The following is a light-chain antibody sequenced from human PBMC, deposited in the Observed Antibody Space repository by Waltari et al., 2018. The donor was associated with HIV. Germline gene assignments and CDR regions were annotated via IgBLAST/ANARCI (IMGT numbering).Light chain of an antibody. CDR3: QHYNTSSPWT. V-gene: IGKV1-5*03. CDR2: KAS. Sequence: DIQMTQSPSTLSTSEGDRITITCRASQNIDTWLAWYQQKAGKDPKLLVYKASSLESGVPTRFSGSGSGTEFTLTISSLQPDDYATYYCQHYNTSSPWTFGQGTRVDI. J-gene: IGKJ1*01. CDR1: QNIDTW.